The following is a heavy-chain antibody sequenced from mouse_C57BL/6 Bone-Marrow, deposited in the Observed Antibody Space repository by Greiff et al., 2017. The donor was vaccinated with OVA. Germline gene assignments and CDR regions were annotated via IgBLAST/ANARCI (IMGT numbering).Heavy chain of an antibody. CDR1: GYPFPSSG. CDR3: ARGGLGAY. J-gene: IGHJ3*01. CDR2: IYPRSGNT. Sequence: VQRVESGPDLARPGPSVKLSCKASGYPFPSSGLSWLNRRIGQGLQGIGEIYPRSGNTYYNEKFKGKATLTADKSSSTAYMELRSLTSEDSAVYFCARGGLGAYWGQGTLVTVSA. D-gene: IGHD3-3*01. V-gene: IGHV1-81*01.